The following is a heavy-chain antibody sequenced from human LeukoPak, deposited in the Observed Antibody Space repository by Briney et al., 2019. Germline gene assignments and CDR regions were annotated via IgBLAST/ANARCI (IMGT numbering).Heavy chain of an antibody. Sequence: GGSLRLSCAASGFTFGSDWMHWVRQAPGKGLEWVSRMNRDGSSISYADSVKGRFTISRDNAKNTLYLQMNSLRAEDTAVYYCARVGYYDSSGYYAYLQHWGQGTLVTVSS. V-gene: IGHV3-74*01. J-gene: IGHJ1*01. CDR2: MNRDGSSI. D-gene: IGHD3-22*01. CDR1: GFTFGSDW. CDR3: ARVGYYDSSGYYAYLQH.